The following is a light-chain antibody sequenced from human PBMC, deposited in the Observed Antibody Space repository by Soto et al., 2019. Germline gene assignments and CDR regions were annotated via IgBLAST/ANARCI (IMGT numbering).Light chain of an antibody. J-gene: IGLJ3*02. CDR3: CSYAGSHTPWV. V-gene: IGLV2-11*01. CDR2: DVN. Sequence: QSALTQPSSVSGSPGQSVTISCTGTSSDVGGYNYVSWYQQHPGKAPKLMIYDVNKWPSGVPHRCSGSKSGNAASLTISGLQAEDEADYHCCSYAGSHTPWVFGGWTKLTVL. CDR1: SSDVGGYNY.